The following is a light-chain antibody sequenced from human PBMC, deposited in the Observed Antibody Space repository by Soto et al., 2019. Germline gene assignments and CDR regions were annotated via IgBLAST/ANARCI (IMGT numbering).Light chain of an antibody. CDR1: SSNIGAGYD. V-gene: IGLV1-40*01. J-gene: IGLJ2*01. CDR3: QSYDSSLSVV. Sequence: QSVLTQPPSVSGAPGQRVTISCTGSSSNIGAGYDVHWYQQIPGTAPKLLIYGNSNRPSGVPDRFSGSKSGTAASLAITGRQAEEEADYYCQSYDSSLSVVFGGGTKLTVL. CDR2: GNS.